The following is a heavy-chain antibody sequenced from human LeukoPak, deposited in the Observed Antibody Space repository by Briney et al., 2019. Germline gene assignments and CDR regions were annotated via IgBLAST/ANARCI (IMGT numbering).Heavy chain of an antibody. Sequence: PGGSLRLSCAASGFTSSSYAMHWVRQAPGKGLEWVAVISYDGSNKYYADSVKGRFTISRDNSKNTLYLQMNSLRAEDTAVYYCARESSGYSYGYFDYWGQGTLVTVSS. CDR2: ISYDGSNK. CDR3: ARESSGYSYGYFDY. J-gene: IGHJ4*02. V-gene: IGHV3-30*04. CDR1: GFTSSSYA. D-gene: IGHD5-18*01.